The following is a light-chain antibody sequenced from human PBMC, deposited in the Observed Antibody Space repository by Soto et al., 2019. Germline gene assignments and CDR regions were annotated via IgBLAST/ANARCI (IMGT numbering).Light chain of an antibody. CDR3: QQYYSTPWT. CDR1: QSVSSSY. V-gene: IGKV3-20*01. Sequence: EIVLTQSPGTLSLSPGERATLSCRASQSVSSSYLAWYQQKPGQAPRLLIYGASSRATGIPDRFSGSGSGTDFTLTISRLEPEDFAGYYCQQYYSTPWTFGQGTKVEIK. J-gene: IGKJ1*01. CDR2: GAS.